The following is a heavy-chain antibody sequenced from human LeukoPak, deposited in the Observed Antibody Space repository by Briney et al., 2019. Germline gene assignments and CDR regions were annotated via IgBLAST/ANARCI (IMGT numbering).Heavy chain of an antibody. CDR2: ISAYNGNT. V-gene: IGHV1-18*01. CDR3: AREFRSGSYSEFDY. J-gene: IGHJ4*02. D-gene: IGHD1-26*01. Sequence: GASVKVSCKASGYTFTSNGISWVRQAPGQGLEWMGWISAYNGNTNYAQKLQGSVTMTTDTSTTTAYMELRSQRSDDTAVYYCAREFRSGSYSEFDYWGQGTLVTVSS. CDR1: GYTFTSNG.